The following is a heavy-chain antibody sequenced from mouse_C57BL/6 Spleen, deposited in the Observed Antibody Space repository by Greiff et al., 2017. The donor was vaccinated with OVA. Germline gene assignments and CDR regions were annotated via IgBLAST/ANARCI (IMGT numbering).Heavy chain of an antibody. CDR1: GYTFTSYW. V-gene: IGHV1-64*01. J-gene: IGHJ1*03. CDR3: ARSHIYPSYGGYFDV. CDR2: IHPNSGST. D-gene: IGHD1-1*01. Sequence: QVQLKESGAELVKPGASVKLSCKASGYTFTSYWMHWVKQRPGQGLEWIGMIHPNSGSTNYNEKFKSKATLTVDKSSSTAYMQLSSLTSEDSAVYYCARSHIYPSYGGYFDVWGTGTTVTVSS.